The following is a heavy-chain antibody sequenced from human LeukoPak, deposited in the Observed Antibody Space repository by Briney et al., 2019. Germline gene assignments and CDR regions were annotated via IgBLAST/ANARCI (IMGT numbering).Heavy chain of an antibody. Sequence: GGSLRLSCAASGFTFSSYAMSWVRQAPGKGLEWVSAISGSGGSTYYADSVKGRFTISRDNSKNTLYLQMNSLRAEDTAVYYCARADRIQLWTPDYWGQGTLVTVSS. V-gene: IGHV3-23*01. CDR2: ISGSGGST. J-gene: IGHJ4*02. D-gene: IGHD5-18*01. CDR3: ARADRIQLWTPDY. CDR1: GFTFSSYA.